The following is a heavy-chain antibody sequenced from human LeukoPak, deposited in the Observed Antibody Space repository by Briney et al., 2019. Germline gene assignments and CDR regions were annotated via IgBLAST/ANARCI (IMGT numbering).Heavy chain of an antibody. CDR2: ISGSGDST. Sequence: PGGSLRLSCAASGFPFSSYAMSWVRQAPGKGLEWVSAISGSGDSTYYADSVKGRFTISRDNAKNSLYLQLNSLRAEDTAVYYCARGIGSSTWPLALWGQGTLVTVSS. J-gene: IGHJ4*02. V-gene: IGHV3-23*01. D-gene: IGHD6-13*01. CDR3: ARGIGSSTWPLAL. CDR1: GFPFSSYA.